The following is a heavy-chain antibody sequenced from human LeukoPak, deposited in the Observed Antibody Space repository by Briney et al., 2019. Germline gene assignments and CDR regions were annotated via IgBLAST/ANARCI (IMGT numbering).Heavy chain of an antibody. J-gene: IGHJ4*02. CDR2: ISAYNGNT. D-gene: IGHD5-18*01. CDR3: AINFPLQPDY. V-gene: IGHV1-18*04. Sequence: ASVKVSCKASGYTFTGYYMHWVRQAPGQGLEWMGWISAYNGNTNYAQKLQGRVTMTTDTSTSTAYMELRSLRSDDTAVYYCAINFPLQPDYWGQGTLVTVSS. CDR1: GYTFTGYY.